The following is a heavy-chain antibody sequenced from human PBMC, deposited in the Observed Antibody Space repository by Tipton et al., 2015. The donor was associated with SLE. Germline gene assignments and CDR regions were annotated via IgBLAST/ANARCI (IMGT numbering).Heavy chain of an antibody. CDR2: IYQTGST. CDR3: ARLFTYSDSWFDY. CDR1: GDSISSGKW. J-gene: IGHJ5*01. Sequence: TLSLTCAVSGDSISSGKWWSWVRQSLGKGLEWIGEIYQTGSTNHNPSLKSRVTMSVDKSKNQFSLKLTSVTAADTAVYYCARLFTYSDSWFDYWGQGTLVTVSS. D-gene: IGHD1-26*01. V-gene: IGHV4-4*02.